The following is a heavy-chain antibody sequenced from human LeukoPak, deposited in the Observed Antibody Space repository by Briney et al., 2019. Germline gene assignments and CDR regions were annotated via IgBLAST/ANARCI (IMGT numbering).Heavy chain of an antibody. V-gene: IGHV3-23*01. Sequence: KGREWXXAISGRXXSTSYSHSVNGRFTISRDNSNYPLYLQMNTLTADNTAVYYCAKDVDYDSSGYYLYYYYGMDVWGQGTTVTVSS. CDR3: AKDVDYDSSGYYLYYYYGMDV. D-gene: IGHD3-22*01. J-gene: IGHJ6*02. CDR2: ISGRXXST.